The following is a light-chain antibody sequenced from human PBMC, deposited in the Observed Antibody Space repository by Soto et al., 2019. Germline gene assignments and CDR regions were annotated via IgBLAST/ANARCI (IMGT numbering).Light chain of an antibody. J-gene: IGKJ2*01. Sequence: DIVLTQFPDTLPVSPGETATLSCRASRSVSDDSLAWYKQTPGQAPRLVIYDAARRATGIPDRISGSGSGTDFTLTISRLMPEDFAVYFCHQYGTSPPSTFGQGTKLEIK. V-gene: IGKV3-20*01. CDR2: DAA. CDR3: HQYGTSPPST. CDR1: RSVSDDS.